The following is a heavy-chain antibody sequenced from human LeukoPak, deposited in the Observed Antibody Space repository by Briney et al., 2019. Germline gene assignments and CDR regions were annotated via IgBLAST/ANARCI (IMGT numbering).Heavy chain of an antibody. V-gene: IGHV1-2*02. D-gene: IGHD7-27*01. CDR2: INPNTGGT. CDR3: GRTGDLDA. J-gene: IGHJ5*02. Sequence: ASVKVSCKASGYIFTGYFMHWVRQAPGQGLEYMGWINPNTGGTNYAQKFQGRVTMTRDTSISTAYMELSGLRFDDTAVYYCGRTGDLDAWGQGTLVTVSS. CDR1: GYIFTGYF.